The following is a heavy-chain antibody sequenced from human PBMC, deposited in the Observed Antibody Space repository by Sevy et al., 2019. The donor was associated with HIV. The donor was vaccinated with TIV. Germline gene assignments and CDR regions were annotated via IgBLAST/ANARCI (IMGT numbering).Heavy chain of an antibody. CDR3: ARSYQNYYYYGMHV. CDR2: ISSSSTTI. J-gene: IGHJ6*01. D-gene: IGHD2-2*01. Sequence: GGSLRLSCAASGFTFSSYGMNWVRQAPGKGLEWVSYISSSSTTIYYPDSVKGRFTISRDNAKNSLYLQMNSLRAEDTAVFYCARSYQNYYYYGMHVWGQGTTVTVSS. CDR1: GFTFSSYG. V-gene: IGHV3-48*01.